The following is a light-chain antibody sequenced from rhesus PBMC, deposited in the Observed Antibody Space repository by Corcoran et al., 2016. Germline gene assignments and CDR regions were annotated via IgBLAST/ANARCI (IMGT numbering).Light chain of an antibody. CDR2: EAS. CDR1: QGITND. V-gene: IGKV1-25*01. CDR3: QHYYSTPYS. Sequence: DIQMTQSPSSLSASVGDRVTITCRASQGITNDLAWYQQKPGVTPKLLIYEASSLQSGISSRFSGSGSGTDFTLTISSLQPEDFATYYCQHYYSTPYSFGQGTKVEIK. J-gene: IGKJ2*01.